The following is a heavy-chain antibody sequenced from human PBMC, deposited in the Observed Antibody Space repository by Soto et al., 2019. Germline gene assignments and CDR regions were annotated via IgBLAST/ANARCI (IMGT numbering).Heavy chain of an antibody. CDR3: AKAHILRYFDWLEPSYYFDY. CDR2: ISGSGGST. CDR1: GFTFSSYA. D-gene: IGHD3-9*01. V-gene: IGHV3-23*01. Sequence: GGSLRLSCAASGFTFSSYAMSWVRQAPGKGLEWVSAISGSGGSTYYADSVKGRFTISRDNSKNTLYLQMNSLRAGDTAVYYCAKAHILRYFDWLEPSYYFDYWGQGTLVTVSS. J-gene: IGHJ4*02.